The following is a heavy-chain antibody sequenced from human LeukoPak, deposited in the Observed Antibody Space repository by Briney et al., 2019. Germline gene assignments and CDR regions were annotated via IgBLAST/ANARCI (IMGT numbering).Heavy chain of an antibody. CDR2: ISWNSGSI. CDR3: AKDYGSGSDYYYYGMDV. J-gene: IGHJ6*02. V-gene: IGHV3-9*01. Sequence: TGGSLRLSCAASGFTFDDYAMHWVRPAPGKGLEWVSGISWNSGSIGYADSVKGRFTISRDNAKNSLYLQMNSLRAEDTALYYCAKDYGSGSDYYYYGMDVWGQGTTVTVSS. CDR1: GFTFDDYA. D-gene: IGHD3-10*01.